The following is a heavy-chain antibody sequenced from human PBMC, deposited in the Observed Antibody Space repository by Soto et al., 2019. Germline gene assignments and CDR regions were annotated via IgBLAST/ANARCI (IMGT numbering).Heavy chain of an antibody. CDR3: VSWVSAHLDY. J-gene: IGHJ4*02. D-gene: IGHD3-16*01. CDR2: IDSSGVNT. Sequence: LRLSCSASRYTFNSHGLSWVRQAPGKGLEWVSTIDSSGVNTHYADSVKGRFTISRDNSRNTLHLQMHDLRADDTALYYCVSWVSAHLDYGGQGSEVTV. V-gene: IGHV3-23*01. CDR1: RYTFNSHG.